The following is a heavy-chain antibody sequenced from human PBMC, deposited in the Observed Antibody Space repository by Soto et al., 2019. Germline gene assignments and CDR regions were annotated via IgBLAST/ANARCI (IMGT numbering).Heavy chain of an antibody. J-gene: IGHJ6*02. CDR2: ISYDGSDK. V-gene: IGHV3-30*03. CDR3: AREKEDEGSSSLRVYYGMDV. Sequence: GGSLRLSCGASGFTFSGYGMHWVRQAPGKGLEWVAVISYDGSDKYYADSVKGRFTISRDNAKNSLYLQMNRLRAEDTAVYYCAREKEDEGSSSLRVYYGMDVWGQGTTVTVSS. CDR1: GFTFSGYG. D-gene: IGHD6-6*01.